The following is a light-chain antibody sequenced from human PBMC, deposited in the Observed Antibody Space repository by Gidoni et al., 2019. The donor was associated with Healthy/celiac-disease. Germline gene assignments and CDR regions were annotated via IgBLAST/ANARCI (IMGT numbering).Light chain of an antibody. CDR2: GAS. V-gene: IGKV3-20*01. CDR3: QQYGSSPLT. J-gene: IGKJ1*01. CDR1: QSVSSSY. Sequence: MVLTQSPGTLSVSPGERATLSCRASQSVSSSYLAWYQQTPGQPPRLLIYGASSTATGTPDWFSGSCSGTDFTLTISRLEPEYSAVYYCQQYGSSPLTFGHXTKVEIK.